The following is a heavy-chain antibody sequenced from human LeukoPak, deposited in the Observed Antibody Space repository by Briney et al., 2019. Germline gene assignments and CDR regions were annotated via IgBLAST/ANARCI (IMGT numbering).Heavy chain of an antibody. V-gene: IGHV4-39*01. D-gene: IGHD2-2*01. CDR3: ATSSTSLTWFDP. J-gene: IGHJ5*02. CDR2: IYYSGST. CDR1: GGSISSSSYY. Sequence: SETLSLTCTVSGGSISSSSYYWGWIRQPPGKGLAWIGSIYYSGSTYYNPSLKSRVTISVDTSKNQFSLKLSSVTAADTAVYYCATSSTSLTWFDPWGQGTLVTVSS.